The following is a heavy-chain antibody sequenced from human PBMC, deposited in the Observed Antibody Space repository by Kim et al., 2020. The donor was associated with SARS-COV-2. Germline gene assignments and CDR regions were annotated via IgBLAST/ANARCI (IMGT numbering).Heavy chain of an antibody. J-gene: IGHJ4*02. Sequence: GRGKHYVDSVKGRFTISRDNAKNSLDLQMNSLRVEDTAVYYCATSRTFDYWGQGTLVTVSS. CDR2: GRGK. V-gene: IGHV3-7*01. CDR3: ATSRTFDY.